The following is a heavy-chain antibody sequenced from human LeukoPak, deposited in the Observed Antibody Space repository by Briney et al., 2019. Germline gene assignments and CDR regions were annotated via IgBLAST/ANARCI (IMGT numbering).Heavy chain of an antibody. CDR1: GFTVSSNY. J-gene: IGHJ4*02. D-gene: IGHD4-17*01. Sequence: GGSLRLSCAASGFTVSSNYMSWVRQAPGKGLEWVSVFYSVGSTYYADSVKGRFTISRDNSKNTLYLQMNSLRAEDTAVYYCARGLNYGDYFDCWGQGTLVTVSS. CDR3: ARGLNYGDYFDC. V-gene: IGHV3-53*01. CDR2: FYSVGST.